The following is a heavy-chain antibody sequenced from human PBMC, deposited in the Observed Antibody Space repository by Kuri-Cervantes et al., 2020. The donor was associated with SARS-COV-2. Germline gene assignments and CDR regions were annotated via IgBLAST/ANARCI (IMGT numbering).Heavy chain of an antibody. CDR1: GGPISSSSYY. CDR3: AKHFDVVVPAASNWFDP. J-gene: IGHJ5*02. D-gene: IGHD2-2*01. CDR2: IYYSGST. Sequence: GSLRLSCTVSGGPISSSSYYWGWSRQPPGKGLEWIGSIYYSGSTYYNPSLKSRVTISVDTSKNQFSLKLSSVTAADTAVYYCAKHFDVVVPAASNWFDPWGQGNLVTVSS. V-gene: IGHV4-39*01.